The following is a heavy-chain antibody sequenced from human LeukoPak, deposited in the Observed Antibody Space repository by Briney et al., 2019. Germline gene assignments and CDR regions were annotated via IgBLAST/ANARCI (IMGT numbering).Heavy chain of an antibody. CDR1: GGSFSGYY. Sequence: PSETLSLTCAVYGGSFSGYYWSWIRQPPGKGLEWIGEINHSGSTNYNPSLKSRVTISVDTSKNQFSLKLSSVTAADTAVYYCARLLGGYDWSDYWGQGTLVTVSS. CDR3: ARLLGGYDWSDY. V-gene: IGHV4-34*01. D-gene: IGHD5-12*01. CDR2: INHSGST. J-gene: IGHJ4*02.